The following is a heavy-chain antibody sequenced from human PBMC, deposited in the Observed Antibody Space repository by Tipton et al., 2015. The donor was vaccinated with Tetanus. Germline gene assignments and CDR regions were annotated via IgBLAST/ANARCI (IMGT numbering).Heavy chain of an antibody. CDR2: ISGSGGST. CDR3: AKDPKYVYGGNWFDP. J-gene: IGHJ5*02. CDR1: GFTFSSYA. V-gene: IGHV3-23*01. D-gene: IGHD4-23*01. Sequence: GSLRLSCAASGFTFSSYAMSWVRQAPGKGLEWVSAISGSGGSTYYADSVKGRFTISRDNSKNTLYLQMNSLRAEDTAVYYCAKDPKYVYGGNWFDPWGQGTLVTVSS.